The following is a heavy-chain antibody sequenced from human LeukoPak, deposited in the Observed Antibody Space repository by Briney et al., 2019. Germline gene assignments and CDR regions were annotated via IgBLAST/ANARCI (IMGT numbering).Heavy chain of an antibody. V-gene: IGHV1-24*01. CDR3: ATGEGRIAVAGSFDY. Sequence: GASVKVSCKVSGHTLTELSMHWVRQAPGKGLEWMGGFDPEDGETIYAQKFQGRVTMTEDTSTDTAYMELSSLRSEDTAVYYCATGEGRIAVAGSFDYWGQGTLVTVSS. J-gene: IGHJ4*02. CDR2: FDPEDGET. D-gene: IGHD6-19*01. CDR1: GHTLTELS.